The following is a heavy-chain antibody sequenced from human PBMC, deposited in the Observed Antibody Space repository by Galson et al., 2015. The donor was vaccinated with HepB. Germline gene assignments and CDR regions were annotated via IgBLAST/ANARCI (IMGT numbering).Heavy chain of an antibody. CDR1: GFTFRSYA. CDR2: ISSNGGST. CDR3: GEGPGIPPLRYWFDP. Sequence: SLRLSCAASGFTFRSYAMHWVRQAPGKGLEYVSAISSNGGSTYYADSVKGRFTISRDNSKNTLYLQMSSLRAEDTAVYFCGEGPGIPPLRYWFDPWGQGTLVTVAS. V-gene: IGHV3-64D*06. D-gene: IGHD3-16*01. J-gene: IGHJ5*02.